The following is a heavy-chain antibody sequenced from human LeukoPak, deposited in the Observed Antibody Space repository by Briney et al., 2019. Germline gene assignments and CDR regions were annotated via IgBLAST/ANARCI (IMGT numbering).Heavy chain of an antibody. D-gene: IGHD3-9*01. J-gene: IGHJ4*02. CDR3: ARGRYDILTGYWVDF. Sequence: SETLSLTCTVSGGSISNYYWSWVRQPPGKGLEWVGYIYNSGNTNHNPSLKSRITISVDTSKKQFSLKLSSVTAADTAVYYCARGRYDILTGYWVDFWGQGTLVTVSS. V-gene: IGHV4-59*01. CDR1: GGSISNYY. CDR2: IYNSGNT.